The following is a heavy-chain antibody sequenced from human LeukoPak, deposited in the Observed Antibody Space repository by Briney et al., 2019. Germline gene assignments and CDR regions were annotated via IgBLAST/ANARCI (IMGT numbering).Heavy chain of an antibody. Sequence: PGGSLRLSCAVSGFTFSDHYMDWVRQAPGKGLEWVGRTRNKANSYTTVYAASVQGRFTVSRDDTKNSLYLQMNSLKTGDTAVYYCARGYHSFDVWGQGTTVTVSS. CDR3: ARGYHSFDV. J-gene: IGHJ6*02. CDR1: GFTFSDHY. CDR2: TRNKANSYTT. D-gene: IGHD1-26*01. V-gene: IGHV3-72*01.